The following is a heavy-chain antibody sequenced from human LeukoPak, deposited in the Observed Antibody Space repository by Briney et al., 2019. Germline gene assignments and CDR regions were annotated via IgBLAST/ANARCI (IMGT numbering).Heavy chain of an antibody. Sequence: ASVKVSCKTSGYTFTSSGITWVRQAPGQGVGWMVWISTYNGYSKYAQNLQGRVTMTADTSTTTAYMELSSLRSDDTAVYYCAKNSSGGYSDYWGQGTLVTVSS. J-gene: IGHJ4*02. CDR1: GYTFTSSG. V-gene: IGHV1-18*01. D-gene: IGHD6-19*01. CDR3: AKNSSGGYSDY. CDR2: ISTYNGYS.